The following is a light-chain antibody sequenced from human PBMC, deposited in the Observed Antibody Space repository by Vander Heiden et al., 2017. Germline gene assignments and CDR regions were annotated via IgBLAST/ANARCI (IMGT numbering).Light chain of an antibody. CDR3: QQCYSTPFT. CDR2: AAS. CDR1: QSISSY. J-gene: IGKJ4*01. V-gene: IGKV1-39*01. Sequence: LMPTPPSCLSASVGDRATLTCLASQSISSYLNWYQQKPGKAPKLLIYAASSLQSGVPYRFSGSGSGTEFTLTISSLQPEDFATYYCQQCYSTPFTFGRGTKVEIK.